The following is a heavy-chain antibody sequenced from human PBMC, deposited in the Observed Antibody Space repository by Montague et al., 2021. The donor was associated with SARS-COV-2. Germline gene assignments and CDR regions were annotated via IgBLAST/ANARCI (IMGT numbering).Heavy chain of an antibody. Sequence: SETLSLTCTVSGGSISTYYWSWIRQPPGKGLEWIAYINYSGITXXXPSXKSRVPVSLDTSKNHFSLNLKSVTAADTAVYYCARSGWLTRGFDSWGQGTLVFVSS. CDR2: INYSGIT. V-gene: IGHV4-59*01. CDR1: GGSISTYY. CDR3: ARSGWLTRGFDS. D-gene: IGHD5-12*01. J-gene: IGHJ4*02.